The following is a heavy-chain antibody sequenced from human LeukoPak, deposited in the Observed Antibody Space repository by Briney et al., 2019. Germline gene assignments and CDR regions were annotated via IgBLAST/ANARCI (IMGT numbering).Heavy chain of an antibody. CDR3: ARGRGWRYYDSSGYLYDY. CDR2: INPNSGGT. CDR1: GYTFTGYY. D-gene: IGHD3-22*01. J-gene: IGHJ4*02. Sequence: ASVKVSCKASGYTFTGYYMHWVRQAPGQGLEWMGWINPNSGGTNYAQKFQGRVTMTRDTSISTAYMELSSLRSEDTAVYYCARGRGWRYYDSSGYLYDYWGQGTLVTVSS. V-gene: IGHV1-2*02.